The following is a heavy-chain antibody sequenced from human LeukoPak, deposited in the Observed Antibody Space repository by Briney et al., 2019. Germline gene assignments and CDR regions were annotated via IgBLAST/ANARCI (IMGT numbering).Heavy chain of an antibody. CDR1: GGSISSSSYY. CDR3: ARLQQQLVRAYY. V-gene: IGHV4-39*07. J-gene: IGHJ4*02. Sequence: SETLSLTCTVSGGSISSSSYYWGWIRQPPGKGLEWIGSIYYSGSTYYNPSLKSRVTISVDTSKNQFSLKLSSVTAADTAVYYCARLQQQLVRAYYWGQGTLVTVSS. D-gene: IGHD6-13*01. CDR2: IYYSGST.